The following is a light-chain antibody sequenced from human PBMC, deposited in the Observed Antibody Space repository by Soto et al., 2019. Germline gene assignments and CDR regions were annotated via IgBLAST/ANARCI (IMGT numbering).Light chain of an antibody. CDR1: QSVSSY. J-gene: IGKJ5*01. Sequence: EIVLTQSPATLSLSPGERATLSCRASQSVSSYLAWYQQKPGQAPRLLIYGASSRATGIPARFSGSGSGTDFTLTISSLEPEDSAVYYCQQRHMWPITFGQGTRLEIK. CDR3: QQRHMWPIT. V-gene: IGKV3-11*01. CDR2: GAS.